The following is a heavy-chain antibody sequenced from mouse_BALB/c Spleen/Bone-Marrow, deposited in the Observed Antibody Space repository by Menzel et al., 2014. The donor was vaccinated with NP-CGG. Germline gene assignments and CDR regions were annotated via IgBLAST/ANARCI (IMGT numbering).Heavy chain of an antibody. CDR1: GFSFNSYG. J-gene: IGHJ3*01. V-gene: IGHV5-9-2*01. D-gene: IGHD2-4*01. CDR2: ISGGGSYT. CDR3: ARHAYYDQTEVSFVY. Sequence: EVKVVESGGGLVKSGGSLKLSCAASGFSFNSYGMSWVRQTPEKRLEWVATISGGGSYTFYPDSVKGRFTISRDNAKNNLHLQLSSLRSEDTALYYCARHAYYDQTEVSFVYWGQGTLITVSA.